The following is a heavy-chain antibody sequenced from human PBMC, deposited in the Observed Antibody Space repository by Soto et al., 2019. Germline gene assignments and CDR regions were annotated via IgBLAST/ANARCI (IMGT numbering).Heavy chain of an antibody. V-gene: IGHV1-8*01. CDR3: ARWPDGYYYYGMDV. Sequence: QVQLVQSGAEVKKPGASVKVSCKASGYTFTSYDINWVRQATGQGLEWMGWMNPNSGNTGYAQKFQGRVTMTRNTSISSAYMELSSPRSEDTAVYYCARWPDGYYYYGMDVWGQGTTVIVSS. J-gene: IGHJ6*02. CDR2: MNPNSGNT. CDR1: GYTFTSYD.